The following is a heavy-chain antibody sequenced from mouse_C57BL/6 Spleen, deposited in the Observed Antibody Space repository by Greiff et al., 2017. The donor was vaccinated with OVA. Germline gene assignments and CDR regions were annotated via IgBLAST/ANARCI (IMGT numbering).Heavy chain of an antibody. J-gene: IGHJ4*01. D-gene: IGHD4-1*01. Sequence: VQLQQPGAELVKPGASVKVSCKASGYTFTSYWMHWVKQRPGQGLEWIGRSHPSDSDTNYNQKFKGKATLTVHKSSSTAYMQLSSLTSEASAVYYCAIYWDGDYYAMDYWGQGTSVTVSS. V-gene: IGHV1-74*01. CDR2: SHPSDSDT. CDR1: GYTFTSYW. CDR3: AIYWDGDYYAMDY.